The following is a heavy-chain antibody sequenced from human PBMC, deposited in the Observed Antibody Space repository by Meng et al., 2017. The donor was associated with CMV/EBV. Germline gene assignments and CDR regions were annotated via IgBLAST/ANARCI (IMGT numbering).Heavy chain of an antibody. CDR1: GYTFTGYY. J-gene: IGHJ6*02. Sequence: ASVKVSCKASGYTFTGYYMHWVRQAPGQGLEWMGWINPNSGGTNYAQKLQGRVTMTTDTSTSTAYMELRSLRSDDTAVYYCARVRDIVVVPAAKRQPYYYYGMDVWGQGTTVTVSS. CDR2: INPNSGGT. V-gene: IGHV1-2*02. D-gene: IGHD2-2*01. CDR3: ARVRDIVVVPAAKRQPYYYYGMDV.